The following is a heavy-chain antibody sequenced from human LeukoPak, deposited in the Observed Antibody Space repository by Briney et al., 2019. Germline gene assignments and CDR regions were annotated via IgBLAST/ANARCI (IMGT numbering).Heavy chain of an antibody. J-gene: IGHJ3*02. CDR1: GYTFTGYY. Sequence: ASVKVSCKASGYTFTGYYMHWVRQAPGQGLEWMGWINPNSGGTSYAQKFQGRVTMTRDTSISTAYMELSRLRSDDTAVYYCARVGDPIVVVPAARGVAFDIWGQGTMVTVSS. CDR2: INPNSGGT. V-gene: IGHV1-2*02. D-gene: IGHD2-2*01. CDR3: ARVGDPIVVVPAARGVAFDI.